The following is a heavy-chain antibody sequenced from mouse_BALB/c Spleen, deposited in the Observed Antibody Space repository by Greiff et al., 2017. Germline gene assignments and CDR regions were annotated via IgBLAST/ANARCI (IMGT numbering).Heavy chain of an antibody. CDR1: GFNIKDTY. CDR2: IDPANGNT. Sequence: VQLQQSGAELVKPGASVKLSCTASGFNIKDTYMHWVKQRPEQGLEWIGRIDPANGNTKYDPKFQGKATITADTSSNTAYLQLSSLTSEDSAVYYCARRGDGNYAWFAYWGQGTLVTVSA. J-gene: IGHJ3*01. CDR3: ARRGDGNYAWFAY. V-gene: IGHV14-3*02. D-gene: IGHD2-1*01.